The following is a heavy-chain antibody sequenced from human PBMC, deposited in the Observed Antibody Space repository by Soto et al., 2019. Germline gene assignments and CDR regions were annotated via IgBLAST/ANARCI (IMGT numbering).Heavy chain of an antibody. Sequence: QVQLVQSGAEVKKPGASVKVSCKASGYTFTSYDINWVRQATGQGLEWMGWMNPNSGNTGYAQKFQGRVTMTRKTSISTAYMELSSLRSEDTAVYYCARRIAVAGYDDYWGQGTLVTVSS. CDR2: MNPNSGNT. J-gene: IGHJ4*02. D-gene: IGHD6-19*01. V-gene: IGHV1-8*01. CDR3: ARRIAVAGYDDY. CDR1: GYTFTSYD.